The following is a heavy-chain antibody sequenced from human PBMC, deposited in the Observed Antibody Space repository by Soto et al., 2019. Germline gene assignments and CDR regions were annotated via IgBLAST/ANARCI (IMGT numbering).Heavy chain of an antibody. CDR1: GLTFNNYA. J-gene: IGHJ4*02. V-gene: IGHV3-30-3*01. D-gene: IGHD2-2*01. CDR2: ISYDGSNK. Sequence: PGGSLRLSCAASGLTFNNYAMHWVRQAPGKGLEWVAVISYDGSNKYYADSVKGRFTISRDNSESTLYLQMNSLRAEDTAMYHCARDSCSSTSCYSPFDYWGQGTLVTVSS. CDR3: ARDSCSSTSCYSPFDY.